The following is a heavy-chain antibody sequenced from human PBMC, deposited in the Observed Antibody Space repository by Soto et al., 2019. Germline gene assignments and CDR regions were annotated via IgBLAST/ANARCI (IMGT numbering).Heavy chain of an antibody. V-gene: IGHV1-2*04. CDR2: INPNSGGT. J-gene: IGHJ4*02. CDR1: GYTFTGYY. Sequence: GASVKVSCKASGYTFTGYYMHWVRQAPGQGLEWMGWINPNSGGTNYAQKFQGWVTMTRDTSIGTAYMELSRLRSDDTAVYYCAREGTYSSGWYDYWGQGTLVTVSS. D-gene: IGHD6-19*01. CDR3: AREGTYSSGWYDY.